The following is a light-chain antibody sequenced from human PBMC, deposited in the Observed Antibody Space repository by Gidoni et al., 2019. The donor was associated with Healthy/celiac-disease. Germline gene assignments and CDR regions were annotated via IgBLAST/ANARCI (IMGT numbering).Light chain of an antibody. Sequence: DVVMTQSPLSMPVTLGQPASISCRSSQSLVYSDGNTYLNWFQQRPGQSPRRLIYKVSNRDSGVPDRFSGRGSGTDFTLKISRVEAEDVGVYYCMQGTHWPPTFGQXTKVEIK. CDR3: MQGTHWPPT. J-gene: IGKJ1*01. V-gene: IGKV2-30*01. CDR2: KVS. CDR1: QSLVYSDGNTY.